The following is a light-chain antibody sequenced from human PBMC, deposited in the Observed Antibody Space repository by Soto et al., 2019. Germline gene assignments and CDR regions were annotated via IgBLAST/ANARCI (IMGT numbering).Light chain of an antibody. CDR2: DVS. CDR3: CSYAGSYTL. Sequence: QSALTQPRSVSGSPGQSVTFSCTGTSSDVGGYKYVSWYQQHPDKAPKLMIYDVSKRPSGVPDRFSGSKSGNTASLTISGLQAEDEADYYCCSYAGSYTLFGGGTKLTVL. CDR1: SSDVGGYKY. J-gene: IGLJ2*01. V-gene: IGLV2-11*01.